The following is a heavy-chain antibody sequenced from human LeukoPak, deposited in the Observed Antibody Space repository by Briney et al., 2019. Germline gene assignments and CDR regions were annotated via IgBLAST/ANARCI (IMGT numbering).Heavy chain of an antibody. CDR1: GVSTTNGIYY. CDR3: ARHAEYNSGWHFYLDH. D-gene: IGHD6-19*01. Sequence: SETLSLTCTVSGVSTTNGIYYWAWIRQPPGKGLEWIGSVHNVGSTYYNLSLRSRATMSIDTSKNQFSLRLNSVTAADTAVYYCARHAEYNSGWHFYLDHWGQGILITVSS. CDR2: VHNVGST. V-gene: IGHV4-39*01. J-gene: IGHJ4*02.